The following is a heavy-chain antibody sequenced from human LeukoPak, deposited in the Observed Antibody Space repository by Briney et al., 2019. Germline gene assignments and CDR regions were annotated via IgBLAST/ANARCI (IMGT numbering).Heavy chain of an antibody. CDR3: ARDPFGSNAFDI. CDR2: IYYSGRT. J-gene: IGHJ3*02. D-gene: IGHD3-10*01. V-gene: IGHV4-59*01. Sequence: PSETLSLTCIVSGGSITNYYWSWIRQPPGKGLEWIGYIYYSGRTNYNPSLKSRVTISVDTSNNQFSLRLNSVTAADTAVYYCARDPFGSNAFDIWGQGTGVAVSS. CDR1: GGSITNYY.